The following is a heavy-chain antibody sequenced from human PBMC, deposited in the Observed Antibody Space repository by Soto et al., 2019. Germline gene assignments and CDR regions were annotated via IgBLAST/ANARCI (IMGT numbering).Heavy chain of an antibody. CDR2: IYHSGST. CDR3: ARVVVGYCSGGSCYSPGNWFDP. V-gene: IGHV4-4*02. D-gene: IGHD2-15*01. J-gene: IGHJ5*02. CDR1: SGSISSSNW. Sequence: SETLSLTCAVSSGSISSSNWWSWVRQPPGKGLEWIGEIYHSGSTNYNPSLKSRVTISVDKSKNQFSLKLSSVTAADTAVYYCARVVVGYCSGGSCYSPGNWFDPWGQGTLVTVSS.